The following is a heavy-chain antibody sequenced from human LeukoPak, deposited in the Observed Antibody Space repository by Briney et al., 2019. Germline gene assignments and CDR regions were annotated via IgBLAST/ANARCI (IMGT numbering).Heavy chain of an antibody. D-gene: IGHD3-10*01. V-gene: IGHV4-59*01. Sequence: MSSETLSLTCSVSGGSSSRYYWNWIRQPPGGGLEWVGYIYDTGNTNYSPSLKSRVTISVDTSKSQFSLRLNSVTAADTAIYYCARGTSGSPVDYWGQGTLVTVSS. J-gene: IGHJ4*02. CDR2: IYDTGNT. CDR3: ARGTSGSPVDY. CDR1: GGSSSRYY.